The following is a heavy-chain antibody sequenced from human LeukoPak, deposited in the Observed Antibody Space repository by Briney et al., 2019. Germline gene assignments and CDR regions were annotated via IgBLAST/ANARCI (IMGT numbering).Heavy chain of an antibody. CDR1: GGSISSYY. Sequence: SETLSLTCTVSGGSISSYYWSWIRQPPGKGLEWIGYIYYSGSTYYNPSLKSRVTISVDTSKNQFSLKLSSVTAADAAVYYCASDDCSSTSCYGRGDYWGQGTLVTVSS. D-gene: IGHD2-2*01. V-gene: IGHV4-59*08. CDR2: IYYSGST. J-gene: IGHJ4*02. CDR3: ASDDCSSTSCYGRGDY.